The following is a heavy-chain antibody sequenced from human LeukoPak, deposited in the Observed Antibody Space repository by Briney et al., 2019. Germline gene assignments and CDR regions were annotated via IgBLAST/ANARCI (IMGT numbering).Heavy chain of an antibody. V-gene: IGHV3-23*01. CDR1: GFTSSSYA. CDR2: ISGSGGST. Sequence: PGGSLRLSCAASGFTSSSYAMSWVRQAPGKGLEWVSAISGSGGSTYYADSVKGRFTISRDNSKNTLYLQMNSLRAEDTAVYYCAKDLHLDRPGGIAVAGTHYWGQGTLVTVSS. CDR3: AKDLHLDRPGGIAVAGTHY. J-gene: IGHJ4*02. D-gene: IGHD6-19*01.